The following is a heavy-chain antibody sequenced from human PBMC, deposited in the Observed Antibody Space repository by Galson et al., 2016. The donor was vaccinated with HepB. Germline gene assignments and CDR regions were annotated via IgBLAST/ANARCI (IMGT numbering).Heavy chain of an antibody. J-gene: IGHJ4*02. CDR1: GINFNVAW. CDR2: IRRQSDGGTS. V-gene: IGHV3-15*07. Sequence: SLRLSCAASGINFNVAWMNWVRQVPGKGLEWVGRIRRQSDGGTSDYAAPVKGRIVISRDDSQNMLFLQMNSLRAEDTAVYYCARAWIHLYDLDYWGQGALVTVSS. CDR3: ARAWIHLYDLDY. D-gene: IGHD5-18*01.